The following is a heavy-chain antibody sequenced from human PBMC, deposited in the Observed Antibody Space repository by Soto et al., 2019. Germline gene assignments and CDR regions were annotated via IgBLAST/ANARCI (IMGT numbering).Heavy chain of an antibody. V-gene: IGHV4-39*02. CDR2: ISYSGSA. CDR1: GGSIRGSGCY. Sequence: PSETLCLTCTVSGGSIRGSGCYWGWIRQPPGKGLEWIGSISYSGSAYYSPSLKSRVTISVDTSKNQFSLNLSSVIAADTAVYYCARDEARHYYYGMDVWGQGTTVTVSS. J-gene: IGHJ6*02. CDR3: ARDEARHYYYGMDV.